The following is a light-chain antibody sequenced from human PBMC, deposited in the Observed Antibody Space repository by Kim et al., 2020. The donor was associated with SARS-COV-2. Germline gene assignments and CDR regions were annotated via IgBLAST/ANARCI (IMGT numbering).Light chain of an antibody. Sequence: VSGAPGQTITISCTGTGSDVGSYNLVSWYQQHPGKAPKHMIYEVSKRPSGVSNRFSGSKSGNTASLTISGVQAEDEADYYCSSHGVFGGGTQLTVL. CDR1: GSDVGSYNL. J-gene: IGLJ2*01. V-gene: IGLV2-23*02. CDR3: SSHGV. CDR2: EVS.